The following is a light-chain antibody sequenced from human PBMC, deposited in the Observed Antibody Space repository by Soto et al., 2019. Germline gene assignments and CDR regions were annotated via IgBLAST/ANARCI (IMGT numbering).Light chain of an antibody. CDR3: QQYNNWPPIFT. Sequence: EIVMTQSPATLSVSPGERATLSCRASQSVSSNLAWYQQKPGQAPRLLIYGASTRATGIPARFSGSGSGTEFTLTISSLQSKDFAVYYCQQYNNWPPIFTFGPGNKVDIK. V-gene: IGKV3-15*01. J-gene: IGKJ3*01. CDR2: GAS. CDR1: QSVSSN.